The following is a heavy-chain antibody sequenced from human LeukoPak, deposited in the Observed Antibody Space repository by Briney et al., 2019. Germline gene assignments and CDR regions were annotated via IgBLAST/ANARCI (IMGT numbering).Heavy chain of an antibody. CDR2: IIPIFGTA. CDR1: GGTFSSYA. CDR3: ARPEYYDDAFDI. J-gene: IGHJ3*02. V-gene: IGHV1-69*05. Sequence: ASVKVSCKASGGTFSSYAISWVRQAPGQGREWMGGIIPIFGTANYAQKFQGRVTITTDESTSTAYMELSSLRSEDTAVYYCARPEYYDDAFDIWGQGTMVTVSS. D-gene: IGHD3-3*01.